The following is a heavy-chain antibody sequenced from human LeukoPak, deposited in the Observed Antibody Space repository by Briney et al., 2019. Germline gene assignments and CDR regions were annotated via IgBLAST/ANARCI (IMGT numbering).Heavy chain of an antibody. J-gene: IGHJ5*02. V-gene: IGHV3-23*01. CDR3: AKDGGFIVVVPAASFDP. D-gene: IGHD2-2*01. CDR1: GFTFSSYA. Sequence: GGSLRLSCAASGFTFSSYATSWVRQAPGKGLEWVSAISGSGGGTYYADSVKGRFTISRDNSKNTLYLQMNSLRAEDAAVYYCAKDGGFIVVVPAASFDPWGPGTLVTVSS. CDR2: ISGSGGGT.